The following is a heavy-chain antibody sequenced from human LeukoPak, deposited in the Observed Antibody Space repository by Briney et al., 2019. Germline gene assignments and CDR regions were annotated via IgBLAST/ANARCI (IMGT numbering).Heavy chain of an antibody. V-gene: IGHV3-53*01. CDR2: IYSGGST. CDR1: GFTVSSNY. J-gene: IGHJ4*02. Sequence: GGSLRLSCAASGFTVSSNYMSWVRQAPGKGLEWVSVIYSGGSTYYADSVKGRFTISRDNSKNTLYLQMNSLRAEDTAVYYCARYSVSCSSSWEFDYWGQGTLVTVSS. CDR3: ARYSVSCSSSWEFDY. D-gene: IGHD6-13*01.